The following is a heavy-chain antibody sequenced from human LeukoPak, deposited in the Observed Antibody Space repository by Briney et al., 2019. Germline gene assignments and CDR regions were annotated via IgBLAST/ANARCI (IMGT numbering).Heavy chain of an antibody. CDR2: ISGSGGST. CDR1: GFTFSSYA. D-gene: IGHD3-10*01. J-gene: IGHJ6*04. Sequence: GGSLRLSCAASGFTFSSYAMSWVRQAPGRGLEWVSAISGSGGSTYYADSVKGRFTISRDNSKNTLYLQMNSLRAEDTAVYYCAKEDEGIWFGEFTTYYGMDVWGKGTTVTVSS. V-gene: IGHV3-23*01. CDR3: AKEDEGIWFGEFTTYYGMDV.